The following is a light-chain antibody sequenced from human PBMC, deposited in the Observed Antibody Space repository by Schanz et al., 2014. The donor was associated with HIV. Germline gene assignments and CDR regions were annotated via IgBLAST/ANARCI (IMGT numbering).Light chain of an antibody. CDR2: DAS. V-gene: IGKV3D-20*01. CDR1: QTVSNH. J-gene: IGKJ1*01. CDR3: QQYGGSPT. Sequence: EIVMTQSPGTLSVSPGERATLSCRASQTVSNHLAWYQQKPGLAPRLLIYDASTRAAGIPDRFSGSGSGSTFTLIISRLEPADIAVYYCQQYGGSPTFGQGTKVEIK.